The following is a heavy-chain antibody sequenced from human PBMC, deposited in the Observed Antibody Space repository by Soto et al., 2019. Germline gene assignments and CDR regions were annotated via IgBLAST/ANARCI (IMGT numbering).Heavy chain of an antibody. V-gene: IGHV5-51*01. CDR1: GYSFTSYW. D-gene: IGHD3-3*01. CDR2: IYPGDSDT. Sequence: GESLKISCKGSGYSFTSYWIGWVRQMPGKGLEWMGIIYPGDSDTRYSPSFQGQVTISADKSISTAYLQWSSLKASDTAMYYCARQDVGPVLRFLEWLLPDAFDIWGQGTMVTVSS. J-gene: IGHJ3*02. CDR3: ARQDVGPVLRFLEWLLPDAFDI.